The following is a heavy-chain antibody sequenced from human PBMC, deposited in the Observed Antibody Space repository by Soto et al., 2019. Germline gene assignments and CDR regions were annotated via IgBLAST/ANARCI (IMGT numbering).Heavy chain of an antibody. CDR3: ARDYYYDNSGNPGAYYYGMDV. D-gene: IGHD3-22*01. V-gene: IGHV4-59*11. CDR2: IYYSGST. J-gene: IGHJ6*02. CDR1: GGSFSSHS. Sequence: PSETLSLTCAIYGGSFSSHSRSWVRQPPGKGLEWIGYIYYSGSTKYNPSLKSRVTMSVDKSKNQFSLRLKSVTAADTAVYWCARDYYYDNSGNPGAYYYGMDVWGQGTTVTVSS.